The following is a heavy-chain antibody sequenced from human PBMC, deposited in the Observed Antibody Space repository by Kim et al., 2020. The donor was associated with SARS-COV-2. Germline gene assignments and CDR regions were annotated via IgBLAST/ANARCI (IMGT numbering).Heavy chain of an antibody. J-gene: IGHJ4*02. CDR1: GFTFSNHA. V-gene: IGHV3-23*01. CDR3: AKDFTGSGRLFDY. CDR2: ISGSGENT. Sequence: GGFLRLSCAASGFTFSNHAMNWVRKAPGKGLEWVSVISGSGENTYYADSVRGRFTISRDSSTNTLYLQMNSLRAEDTALYYWAKDFTGSGRLFDYWCQGT. D-gene: IGHD2-15*01.